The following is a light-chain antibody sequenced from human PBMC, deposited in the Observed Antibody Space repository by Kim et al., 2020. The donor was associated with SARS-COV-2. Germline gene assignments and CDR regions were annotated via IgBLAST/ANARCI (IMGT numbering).Light chain of an antibody. CDR3: QVWDSSSDHPV. CDR1: NTGSKS. J-gene: IGLJ3*02. Sequence: SYELTQPPSVSVAPGKTASITCGGNNTGSKSVDWYQQKPGQAPVLVIYYDSDRPSGIPERFSGSISGNTATLTISRVEAGDEADYYCQVWDSSSDHPVFGGGTQLTVL. V-gene: IGLV3-21*04. CDR2: YDS.